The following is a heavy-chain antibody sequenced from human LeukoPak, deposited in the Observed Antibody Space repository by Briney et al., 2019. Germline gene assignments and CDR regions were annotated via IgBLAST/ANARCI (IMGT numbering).Heavy chain of an antibody. V-gene: IGHV3-23*01. CDR1: GFTFSSYA. CDR3: AKESMIVVVMNWFDP. Sequence: GGSLRLSCAASGFTFSSYAMSWVRQAPRKGLEWFSAISGSGGSTYYADSVKGRFTISRDNSKNTLYLQMNSLRAEDTAVYYCAKESMIVVVMNWFDPWGQGTLVTVSS. D-gene: IGHD3-22*01. J-gene: IGHJ5*02. CDR2: ISGSGGST.